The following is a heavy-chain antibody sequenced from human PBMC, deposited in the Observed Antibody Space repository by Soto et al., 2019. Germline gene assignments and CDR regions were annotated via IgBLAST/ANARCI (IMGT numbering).Heavy chain of an antibody. D-gene: IGHD3-22*01. V-gene: IGHV4-61*01. CDR2: IYYSGST. CDR1: GGSVSSGSYY. CDR3: AILHYYDSSYQHFDY. Sequence: PSETLSLTCTVSGGSVSSGSYYWSWIRQPPGKGLEWIGYIYYSGSTNYSPSLKSRVTISVDTSKNQFSLKLSSVTAADTAVYYCAILHYYDSSYQHFDYWGQGTLVTVSS. J-gene: IGHJ4*02.